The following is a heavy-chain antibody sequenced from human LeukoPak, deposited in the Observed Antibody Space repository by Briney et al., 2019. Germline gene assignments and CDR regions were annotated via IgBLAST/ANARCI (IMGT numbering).Heavy chain of an antibody. V-gene: IGHV4-34*01. CDR1: GGSFSGYY. D-gene: IGHD3-9*01. J-gene: IGHJ6*04. CDR2: INHSGST. Sequence: SETLSLTCAVYGGSFSGYYWSWIRQPPGKGLEWIGEINHSGSTNYNPSPKSRVTISVDTSKNQFSLKLSSVTAADTAVYYCARPGRDILTGYYRPVKWDYYYGMDVWGKGTTVTVSS. CDR3: ARPGRDILTGYYRPVKWDYYYGMDV.